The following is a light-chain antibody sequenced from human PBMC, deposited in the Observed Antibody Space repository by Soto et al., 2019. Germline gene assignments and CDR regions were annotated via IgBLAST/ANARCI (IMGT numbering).Light chain of an antibody. V-gene: IGKV3D-15*01. CDR2: GAS. CDR1: QSVSSN. Sequence: EIVMTHSPATLSLSPVEIATLSGRASQSVSSNLAWYQQKPGQAPRLLIYGASTRATGIPARFSGSGSGTEFTLTISSLQSEDFAVYYCQQYNNWPITFGQGTRLEIK. CDR3: QQYNNWPIT. J-gene: IGKJ5*01.